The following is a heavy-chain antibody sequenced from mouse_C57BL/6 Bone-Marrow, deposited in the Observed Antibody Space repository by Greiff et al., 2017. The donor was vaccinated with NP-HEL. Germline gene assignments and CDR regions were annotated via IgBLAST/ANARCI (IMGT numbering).Heavy chain of an antibody. CDR2: IDPADGDT. CDR1: GFNIKDYY. CDR3: AHGARVDY. V-gene: IGHV14-1*01. J-gene: IGHJ3*01. Sequence: EVKLQPSGAELVRPGASVKLSCTASGFNIKDYYMHWVTQRPEQGLEWIGRIDPADGDTEYAPKFQGKATMTADTSSNTAYLQLSSLTSEETAVYYYAHGARVDYWGQGTLVTVSA.